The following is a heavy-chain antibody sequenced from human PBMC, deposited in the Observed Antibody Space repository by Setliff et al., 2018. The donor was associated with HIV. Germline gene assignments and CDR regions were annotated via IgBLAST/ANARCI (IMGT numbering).Heavy chain of an antibody. CDR2: VITILDIT. J-gene: IGHJ3*02. CDR1: GGTSNTYA. CDR3: AGPRGDEAFDI. Sequence: ASVKVSCKASGGTSNTYAINWVRQAPGQGLEWMGQVITILDITSYAQKFQGRVTITADESTNTMYMELSGLRSDDTAVYYCAGPRGDEAFDIWGQGTMVTVS. V-gene: IGHV1-69*10. D-gene: IGHD3-10*01.